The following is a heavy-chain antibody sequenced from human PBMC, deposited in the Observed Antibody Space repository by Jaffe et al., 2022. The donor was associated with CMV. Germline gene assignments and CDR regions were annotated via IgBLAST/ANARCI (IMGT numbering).Heavy chain of an antibody. CDR1: GFTFSNYN. Sequence: EVKLEESGGGLVQPGGSLRLSCAASGFTFSNYNIYWVRQAPGKGLELVSHIDSDSVTTYYADSVRGRFTISRDNAKKSLFLQMNSLRDEDTAVYYCARGGTLSYDLWSAYYGMVRRGRPTTGMDVWGQGTTVTVSS. V-gene: IGHV3-48*02. CDR3: ARGGTLSYDLWSAYYGMVRRGRPTTGMDV. D-gene: IGHD3-3*01. J-gene: IGHJ6*02. CDR2: IDSDSVTT.